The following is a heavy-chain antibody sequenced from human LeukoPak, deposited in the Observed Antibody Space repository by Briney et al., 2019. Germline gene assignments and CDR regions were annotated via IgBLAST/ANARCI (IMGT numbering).Heavy chain of an antibody. CDR3: ARDPLFDY. CDR2: ITGSGDST. CDR1: GFTFNNYA. Sequence: GGSLRLSCAASGFTFNNYAMSWVRQAPGKGLEWVSTITGSGDSTYYADSVKGRFTISRDNSKNTLFLQMISPRAEDTALYHCARDPLFDYWGQGTLVTVSS. J-gene: IGHJ4*02. V-gene: IGHV3-23*01.